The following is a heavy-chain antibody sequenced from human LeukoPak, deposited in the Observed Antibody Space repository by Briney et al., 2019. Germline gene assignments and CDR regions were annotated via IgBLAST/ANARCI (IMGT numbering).Heavy chain of an antibody. V-gene: IGHV3-30*02. J-gene: IGHJ4*02. Sequence: GGSLRLSCAASGLTFSSYGMHWVRQAPGKGLEWVAFIRYDGSNKYYADSVKGRFTISRDNSKNTLYLQMNSLRAEDTAVYYCAKTPGYYGSGSFDYWGQGTLVTVSS. D-gene: IGHD3-10*01. CDR3: AKTPGYYGSGSFDY. CDR2: IRYDGSNK. CDR1: GLTFSSYG.